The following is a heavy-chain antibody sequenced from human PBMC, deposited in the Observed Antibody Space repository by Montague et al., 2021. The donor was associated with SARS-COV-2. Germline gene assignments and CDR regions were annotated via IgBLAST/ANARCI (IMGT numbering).Heavy chain of an antibody. V-gene: IGHV4-38-2*02. Sequence: SETLSLTCTVSGYSISSGYYWGWIRQSPGKGLEWIVSIYHNGSAYYNPSLKNRVTISVDTSKNQFSLKLRSVTAADTAVYYCATITLGYCTNGVCQPPDYWGQGTLVTVSS. CDR2: IYHNGSA. CDR1: GYSISSGYY. D-gene: IGHD2-8*01. J-gene: IGHJ4*02. CDR3: ATITLGYCTNGVCQPPDY.